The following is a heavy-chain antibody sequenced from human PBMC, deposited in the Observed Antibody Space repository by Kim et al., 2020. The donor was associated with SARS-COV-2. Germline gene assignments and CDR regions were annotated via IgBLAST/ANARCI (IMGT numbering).Heavy chain of an antibody. CDR1: GYTFSHYA. V-gene: IGHV1-3*01. D-gene: IGHD6-13*01. Sequence: ASVKVSCKTSGYTFSHYAMHWVRQAPGQRLEWMGWIDGGNGNTKYSEKFQGSVTITRDTSASTAYMEMSSPRSEDTAVYYCARGSSSWPWSFDLWGRGTLVTVSS. CDR3: ARGSSSWPWSFDL. CDR2: IDGGNGNT. J-gene: IGHJ2*01.